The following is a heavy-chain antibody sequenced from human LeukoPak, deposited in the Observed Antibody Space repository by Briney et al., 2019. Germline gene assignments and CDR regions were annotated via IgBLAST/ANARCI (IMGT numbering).Heavy chain of an antibody. CDR3: AKGLPHPSGSCFDY. V-gene: IGHV3-9*01. CDR1: GFTFDDYA. Sequence: TGGSLRLSCAASGFTFDDYAMHWVRQAPGKGLEWVSGISWNSGSIGYADSVKGRFTISRDNAKNSLYLQMNSLRAEDTALYYCAKGLPHPSGSCFDYWGQGTLVTVSS. J-gene: IGHJ4*02. D-gene: IGHD3-10*01. CDR2: ISWNSGSI.